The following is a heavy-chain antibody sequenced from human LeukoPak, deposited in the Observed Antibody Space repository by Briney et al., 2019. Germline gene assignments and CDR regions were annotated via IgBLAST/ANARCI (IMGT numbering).Heavy chain of an antibody. CDR3: AKGDVLRFLEWLLPDYYYYGMDV. J-gene: IGHJ6*02. D-gene: IGHD3-3*01. V-gene: IGHV3-30*18. CDR1: GFTFSSYG. CDR2: ISYDGSNK. Sequence: GGSLSLSCAASGFTFSSYGMHWVRQAPGKGLEWVAVISYDGSNKYYADSVKGRFTISRDNSKNTLYLQMNSLRAEDTAVYYCAKGDVLRFLEWLLPDYYYYGMDVWGQGTTVTVSS.